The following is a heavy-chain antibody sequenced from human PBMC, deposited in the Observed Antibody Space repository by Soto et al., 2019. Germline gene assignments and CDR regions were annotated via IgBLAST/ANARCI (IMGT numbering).Heavy chain of an antibody. CDR1: GYTFTGYY. D-gene: IGHD2-21*01. Sequence: ASVKVSCKASGYTFTGYYMHWVRQAPGQGLEWMGWINPNSGGTNYAQKFQGWVTMTRDTSISTAYMELSRLRSDDTTVYYCARGEGGPRWGSIDYWGQGTLVTVSS. CDR2: INPNSGGT. V-gene: IGHV1-2*04. J-gene: IGHJ4*02. CDR3: ARGEGGPRWGSIDY.